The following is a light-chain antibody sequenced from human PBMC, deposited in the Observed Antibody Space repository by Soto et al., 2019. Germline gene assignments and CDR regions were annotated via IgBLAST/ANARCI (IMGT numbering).Light chain of an antibody. Sequence: QSALTQPASVSGSPGQSITISCTGTTSDVGGYNYVSWYQQHPGKAPKLMIYEVSNRPSGVSNRFSGSKSANTASLTISGLQAEDEADYYCSSYTSITTPVFGGGTKVTVL. V-gene: IGLV2-14*01. CDR3: SSYTSITTPV. J-gene: IGLJ2*01. CDR1: TSDVGGYNY. CDR2: EVS.